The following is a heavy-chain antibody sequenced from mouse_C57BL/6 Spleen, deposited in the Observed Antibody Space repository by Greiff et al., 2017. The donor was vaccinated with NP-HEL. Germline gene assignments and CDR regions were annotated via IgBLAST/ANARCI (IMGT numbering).Heavy chain of an antibody. D-gene: IGHD6-5*01. Sequence: QVQLQQSGAELVRPGSSVKLSCKASGYTFTSYWMDWVKQRPGQGLEWIGNIYPSDSETHYNQKFKDKATLTVDKSSSTAYMQLSSLTSEDSAVYYCARRAYGYDAMDYWGQGTSVTVSS. J-gene: IGHJ4*01. CDR3: ARRAYGYDAMDY. CDR1: GYTFTSYW. V-gene: IGHV1-61*01. CDR2: IYPSDSET.